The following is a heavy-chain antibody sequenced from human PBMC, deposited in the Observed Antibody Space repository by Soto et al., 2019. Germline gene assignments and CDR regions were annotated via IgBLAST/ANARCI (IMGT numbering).Heavy chain of an antibody. Sequence: ASVKVSCKASGYTFTSYAMHWVRQAPGQGLEWMGWINAGNGNTKYSQKFQGRVTITRDTSASTAYMELSSLRSEDTAVYYCAGGPTIGGVVRDDGMDVWGQGTTVTVSS. D-gene: IGHD3-3*01. CDR1: GYTFTSYA. V-gene: IGHV1-3*01. CDR2: INAGNGNT. CDR3: AGGPTIGGVVRDDGMDV. J-gene: IGHJ6*02.